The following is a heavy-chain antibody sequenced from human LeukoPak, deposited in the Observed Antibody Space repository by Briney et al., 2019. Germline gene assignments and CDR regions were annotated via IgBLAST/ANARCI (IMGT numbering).Heavy chain of an antibody. J-gene: IGHJ2*01. CDR3: ARPPALYSSSKSWYFDL. D-gene: IGHD6-6*01. CDR1: GFTFSDYY. V-gene: IGHV3-11*03. CDR2: ISTSSSST. Sequence: GGSLRLSCAASGFTFSDYYMSWIRQAPGQGLEWVSYISTSSSSTNYADPVKGRFTISRDNAKNSLFLQMNSLRAEDTAVYYCARPPALYSSSKSWYFDLWGRGTLVTVSS.